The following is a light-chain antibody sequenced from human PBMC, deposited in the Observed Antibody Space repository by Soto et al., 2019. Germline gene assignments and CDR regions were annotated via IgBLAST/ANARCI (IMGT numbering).Light chain of an antibody. V-gene: IGKV1-12*01. J-gene: IGKJ1*01. CDR3: LQVNSFPRS. CDR2: SAS. CDR1: QGIGVR. Sequence: IQMTQSPSSLSASIGDRVTITCRASQGIGVRLAWFQQKPGKAPQYLIQSASILQSGVPSRFSGSGSGTEFILTINSLQPEDVAIYYCLQVNSFPRSFGIGTKVEIK.